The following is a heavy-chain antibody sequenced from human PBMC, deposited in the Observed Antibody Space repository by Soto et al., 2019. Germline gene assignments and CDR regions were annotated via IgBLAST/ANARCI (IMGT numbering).Heavy chain of an antibody. CDR2: IYYSGST. Sequence: PSETLSLTCAVYGGSLSGYYWIWIRQPPGKGLEWIGYIYYSGSTNYNPSLKSRVTISVDTSKNQFSLKLSSVTAADTAVYYCARGTGATGTLFDYWGQGTLVTVSS. J-gene: IGHJ4*02. CDR3: ARGTGATGTLFDY. CDR1: GGSLSGYY. V-gene: IGHV4-59*01. D-gene: IGHD1-26*01.